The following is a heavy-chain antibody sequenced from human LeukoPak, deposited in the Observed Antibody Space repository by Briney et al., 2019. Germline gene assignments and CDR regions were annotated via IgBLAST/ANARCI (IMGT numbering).Heavy chain of an antibody. D-gene: IGHD2-15*01. J-gene: IGHJ4*02. Sequence: GGSLRLSCAASGFTFSSYAMSWVRQAPGKGLEWVGRIKSRTDGGTTDYAAAVKGRFTISRDDSENTAYLQMNSLKIEDTAVYYCSTHPTSGFWGQGTLVTVSS. V-gene: IGHV3-15*01. CDR1: GFTFSSYA. CDR3: STHPTSGF. CDR2: IKSRTDGGTT.